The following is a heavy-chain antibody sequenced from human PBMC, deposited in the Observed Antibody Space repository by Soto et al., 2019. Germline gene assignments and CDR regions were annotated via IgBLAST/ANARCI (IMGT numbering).Heavy chain of an antibody. J-gene: IGHJ4*02. CDR3: ARGARASIAAPGWYYFDY. CDR2: ISAYNGNT. CDR1: GYTFTSYG. D-gene: IGHD6-6*01. Sequence: ASVKVSCKASGYTFTSYGISWVRQAPGQGLEWMGWISAYNGNTNYAQKLQGRVTMTADTSTSTAYIELRSLRSDDTAVYYCARGARASIAAPGWYYFDYWGQGTLVTVSS. V-gene: IGHV1-18*04.